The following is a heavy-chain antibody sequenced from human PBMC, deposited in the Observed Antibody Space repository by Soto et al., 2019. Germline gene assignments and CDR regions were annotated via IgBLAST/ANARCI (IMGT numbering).Heavy chain of an antibody. CDR2: IIPIFGTA. CDR1: GGTFSSYA. Sequence: SVKVSCKASGGTFSSYAISWVRQAPGQGLEWMGGIIPIFGTANYAQKFQGRVTITADKSTSTAYMELSSLRSEDTAVYYCAYASIVVVPAALNPTYYYYYGMDVWGQGTTVTVSS. V-gene: IGHV1-69*06. D-gene: IGHD2-2*01. CDR3: AYASIVVVPAALNPTYYYYYGMDV. J-gene: IGHJ6*02.